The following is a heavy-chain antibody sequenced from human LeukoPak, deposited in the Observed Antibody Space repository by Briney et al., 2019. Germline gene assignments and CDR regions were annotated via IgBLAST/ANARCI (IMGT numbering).Heavy chain of an antibody. CDR2: LDPEDDEI. CDR3: ATDEGGSHYVY. V-gene: IGHV1-24*01. D-gene: IGHD1-26*01. CDR1: GYTLTELS. Sequence: ASVKVSCKVSGYTLTELSIHWVRQAPGKGLEWMGGLDPEDDEIIYAQKFQGRVTMTGDTSTDTAHMELSSLTSEDTAVYFCATDEGGSHYVYWGQGTLVTVAS. J-gene: IGHJ4*02.